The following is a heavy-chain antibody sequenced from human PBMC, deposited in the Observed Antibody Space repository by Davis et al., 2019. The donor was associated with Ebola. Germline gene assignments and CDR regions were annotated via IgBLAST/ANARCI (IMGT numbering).Heavy chain of an antibody. CDR2: IYYSGST. CDR1: GGSISSSSYY. CDR3: ATVDPALVSAFDV. D-gene: IGHD5-18*01. J-gene: IGHJ3*01. Sequence: SETLSLTCTVSGGSISSSSYYWGWIRQPPGKGLEWIGDIYYSGSTYYNPSLKSRLTISVDTSKNQFSLRLSSVTAADTAVYYCATVDPALVSAFDVWGQGTMVTVSS. V-gene: IGHV4-39*07.